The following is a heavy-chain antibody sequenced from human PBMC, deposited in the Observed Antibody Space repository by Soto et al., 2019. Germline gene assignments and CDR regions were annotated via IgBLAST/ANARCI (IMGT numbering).Heavy chain of an antibody. CDR3: VIGGAMGVDY. D-gene: IGHD1-26*01. CDR2: IYFDGITT. CDR1: GFTFNTHW. Sequence: PGWSLRLSCTASGFTFNTHWMHWVRQAPGKGLVWVSRIYFDGITTNYADSVKGRLTVSRDNAKNTVYLHVNTLRDEDTAVYYCVIGGAMGVDYWGQGPLVTVSS. V-gene: IGHV3-74*01. J-gene: IGHJ4*02.